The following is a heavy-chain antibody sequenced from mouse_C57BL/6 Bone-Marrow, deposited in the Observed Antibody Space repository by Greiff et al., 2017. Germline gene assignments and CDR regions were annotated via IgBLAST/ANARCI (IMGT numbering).Heavy chain of an antibody. CDR1: GYTFTSYW. CDR2: IHPNSGST. CDR3: ARSVNWAFAY. Sequence: QVQLQQPGAELVKPGASVKLSCKASGYTFTSYWMHWVKQRPGQGLEWIGMIHPNSGSTSYNQKFKGKATLTVDKSSSTAYMELNSLTSEDSAVYYCARSVNWAFAYWGQGTLVTVSA. D-gene: IGHD4-1*01. J-gene: IGHJ3*01. V-gene: IGHV1-64*01.